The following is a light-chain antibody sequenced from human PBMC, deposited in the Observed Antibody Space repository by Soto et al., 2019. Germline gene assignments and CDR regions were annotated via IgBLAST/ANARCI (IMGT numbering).Light chain of an antibody. CDR3: QSYDSSLSGDV. Sequence: QSVLTQPPSVSGAPGQRVTISCTGSSSNIGAGYDVHWYQQLPGTAPKLLIYGNSNRPSGVPDRFSGSKSGTSASLAITWLQAEDEADYYCQSYDSSLSGDVFGTGTKLTVL. J-gene: IGLJ1*01. CDR1: SSNIGAGYD. V-gene: IGLV1-40*01. CDR2: GNS.